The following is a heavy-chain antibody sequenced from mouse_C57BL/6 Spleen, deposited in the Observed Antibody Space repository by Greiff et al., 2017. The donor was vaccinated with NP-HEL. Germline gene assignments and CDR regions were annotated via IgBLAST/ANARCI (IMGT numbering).Heavy chain of an antibody. CDR1: GFTFSSYA. D-gene: IGHD3-2*02. V-gene: IGHV5-4*01. Sequence: EVQVVESGGGLVKPGGSLKLSCAASGFTFSSYAMSWVRQTPEKRLEWVATISDGGSYTYYPDNVKGRFTISRDNAKNNLYLQMSHLKSEDTAMYYGARGEGSGFDYWGQGTTLTVSS. CDR2: ISDGGSYT. J-gene: IGHJ2*01. CDR3: ARGEGSGFDY.